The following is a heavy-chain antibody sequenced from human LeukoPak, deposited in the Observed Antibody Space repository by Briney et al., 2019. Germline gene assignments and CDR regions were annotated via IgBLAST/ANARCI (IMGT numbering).Heavy chain of an antibody. Sequence: GGSLRLSCAASGFTFSSYAMSWVRQAPGKGLEWVSAISGSGGSTYYADSVKGRFTISRNNSKNTLYLQMNSLRAEDTAVYYCAKHLNYYDSSGCYLFDYWGQGTLVTVSS. J-gene: IGHJ4*02. V-gene: IGHV3-23*01. CDR1: GFTFSSYA. CDR2: ISGSGGST. CDR3: AKHLNYYDSSGCYLFDY. D-gene: IGHD3-22*01.